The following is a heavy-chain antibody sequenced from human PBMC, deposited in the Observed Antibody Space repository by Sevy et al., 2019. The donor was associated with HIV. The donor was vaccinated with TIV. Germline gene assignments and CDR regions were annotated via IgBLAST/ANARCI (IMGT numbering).Heavy chain of an antibody. Sequence: GGSLRLSCAASGFTFSGYAMHWVRQAPGKGLEWVAVISYDGSNKYYADSVKGRFTISRDNSKNTLYLQMNSLRAEDTAVYYCARGASEYSSSWADYWGQGTLVTVSS. CDR1: GFTFSGYA. V-gene: IGHV3-30-3*01. CDR3: ARGASEYSSSWADY. D-gene: IGHD6-13*01. J-gene: IGHJ4*02. CDR2: ISYDGSNK.